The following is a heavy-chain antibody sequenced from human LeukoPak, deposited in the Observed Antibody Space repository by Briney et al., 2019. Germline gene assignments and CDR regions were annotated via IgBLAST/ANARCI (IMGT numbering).Heavy chain of an antibody. J-gene: IGHJ4*02. CDR3: TREGHYYGSGSSLYYFDY. Sequence: GGSLRLSCAASGFIFSSYSMNWVRQAPGKGLEWVSYIFSTSSTIYYADSVRGQFTISRDNAKNSLYLQMNSLRAEDTAVYYCTREGHYYGSGSSLYYFDYWGQGTLVTVSS. CDR1: GFIFSSYS. V-gene: IGHV3-48*04. D-gene: IGHD3-10*01. CDR2: IFSTSSTI.